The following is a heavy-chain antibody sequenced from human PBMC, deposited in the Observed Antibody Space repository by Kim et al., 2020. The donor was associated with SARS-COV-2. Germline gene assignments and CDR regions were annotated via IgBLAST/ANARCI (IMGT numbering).Heavy chain of an antibody. J-gene: IGHJ6*02. Sequence: GGSLRLSCAASGFTFSSYWMHWVRQAPGKGLVWVSRINSDGSSTNYADSVKGRFTISRDNAKNTLYLQMNSLRAEDTAVYYCARGLKGYYGMDVWGQGTTVTVSS. CDR3: ARGLKGYYGMDV. CDR2: INSDGSST. V-gene: IGHV3-74*01. CDR1: GFTFSSYW.